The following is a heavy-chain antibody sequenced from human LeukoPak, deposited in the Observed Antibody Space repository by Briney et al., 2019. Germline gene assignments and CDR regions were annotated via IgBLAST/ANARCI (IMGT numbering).Heavy chain of an antibody. D-gene: IGHD6-13*01. V-gene: IGHV3-23*01. CDR3: AKSHVTAATGTGRYFDY. J-gene: IGHJ4*02. CDR1: GGSISSSSYY. CDR2: ISAGRDVI. Sequence: ETLSLTCTVSGGSISSSSYYWGWIRQPPGKGLEWVSAISAGRDVIYYADSVKGRFAISRDNSKNTVYLQMDSLRAEDTAVYYCAKSHVTAATGTGRYFDYWGQGALVTVSS.